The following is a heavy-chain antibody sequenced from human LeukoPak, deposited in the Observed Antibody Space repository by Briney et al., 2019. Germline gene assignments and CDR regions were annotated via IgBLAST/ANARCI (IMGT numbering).Heavy chain of an antibody. Sequence: GGSLRLSCAASGFTFSSYAMSWVRQAPGKGLEWVSAISGSGGSTYYADSVKGRFTISRDNSKNALYLQMNSLRAEDTAVYYGGKGRGSYSSFFDFWGQGKMVTVSS. CDR2: ISGSGGST. CDR3: GKGRGSYSSFFDF. J-gene: IGHJ3*01. D-gene: IGHD3-10*01. CDR1: GFTFSSYA. V-gene: IGHV3-23*01.